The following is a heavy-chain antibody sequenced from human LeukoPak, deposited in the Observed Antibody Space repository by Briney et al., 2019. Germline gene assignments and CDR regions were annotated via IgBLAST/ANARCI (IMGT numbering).Heavy chain of an antibody. CDR3: AKWGCSGGSCYPFDY. Sequence: GGSLRLSCAASGFTFSTYGMSWVRQAPGKGLEWVSGISGSGGSRFYTDSVRGRFTISRDNSKNTLYLQMNSLRAEDTAVYYCAKWGCSGGSCYPFDYWGQGTLVTVSS. CDR2: ISGSGGSR. D-gene: IGHD2-15*01. J-gene: IGHJ4*02. V-gene: IGHV3-23*01. CDR1: GFTFSTYG.